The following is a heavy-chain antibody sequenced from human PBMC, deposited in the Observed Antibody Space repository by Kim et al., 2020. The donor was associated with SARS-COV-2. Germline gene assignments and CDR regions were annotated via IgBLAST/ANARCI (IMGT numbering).Heavy chain of an antibody. CDR3: ARSGPSGYYYYGMDV. J-gene: IGHJ6*02. CDR2: IGTAGDT. V-gene: IGHV3-13*01. Sequence: GGSLRLSCAASGFTFSSYDMHWVRQATGKGLEWVSAIGTAGDTYYPGSVKGRFTISRENAKNSLYLQMNSLRAGDTAVYYCARSGPSGYYYYGMDVWGQGTTVTVSS. D-gene: IGHD1-26*01. CDR1: GFTFSSYD.